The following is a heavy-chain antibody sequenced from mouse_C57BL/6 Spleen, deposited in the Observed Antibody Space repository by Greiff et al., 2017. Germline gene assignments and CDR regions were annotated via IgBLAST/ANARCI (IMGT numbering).Heavy chain of an antibody. CDR1: GFTFSDYY. Sequence: EVKLQESGGGLVQPGGSLKLSCAASGFTFSDYYMYWVRQTPEQRLEWVAYISTGGGSPYYPDTVKGRFTISRDNAKNTLYLQMSRLKSEDTAMYYCARQRDYGSSLYAMDYWGQGTSVTVSS. J-gene: IGHJ4*01. CDR3: ARQRDYGSSLYAMDY. D-gene: IGHD1-1*01. CDR2: ISTGGGSP. V-gene: IGHV5-12*01.